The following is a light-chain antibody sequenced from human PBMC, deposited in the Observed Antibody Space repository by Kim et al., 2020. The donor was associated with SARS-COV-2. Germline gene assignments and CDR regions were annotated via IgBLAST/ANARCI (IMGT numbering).Light chain of an antibody. CDR2: AAS. J-gene: IGKJ2*01. Sequence: SVSLGESATLSGRASQSVRTNLAWYQHKPGQAPRLIISAASTRATGIPARFSGSGSETEFTLTISSLQSEDVALYFCQHYNNWPYTFGQGTKLEI. CDR3: QHYNNWPYT. V-gene: IGKV3-15*01. CDR1: QSVRTN.